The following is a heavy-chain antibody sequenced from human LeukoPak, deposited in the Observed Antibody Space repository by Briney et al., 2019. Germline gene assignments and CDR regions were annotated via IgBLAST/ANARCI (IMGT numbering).Heavy chain of an antibody. D-gene: IGHD3-22*01. CDR1: GYTFTSYD. CDR3: ARDRDSSPEGAFDI. CDR2: ISAYNGNT. V-gene: IGHV1-18*04. Sequence: ASVKVSCKASGYTFTSYDISWVRQAPGQGLEWMGWISAYNGNTNYAQKLQGRVTMTTDTSTSTAYMELRSLRSDDTAVYYCARDRDSSPEGAFDIWGQGTMVTVSS. J-gene: IGHJ3*02.